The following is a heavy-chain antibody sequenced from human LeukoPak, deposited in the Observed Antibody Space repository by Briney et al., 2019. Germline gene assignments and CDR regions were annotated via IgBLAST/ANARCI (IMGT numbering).Heavy chain of an antibody. CDR1: GGSISSSSYY. Sequence: PSETLSLTCTVSGGSISSSSYYWGWIRQPPGKGLEWIGSIYYSGSTYYNPSLKSRVTISVDTSKNQFSLKLSSVTAADTAVYYCARDREDGGLIDYWGQGTLVTVSS. V-gene: IGHV4-39*07. CDR3: ARDREDGGLIDY. J-gene: IGHJ4*02. CDR2: IYYSGST. D-gene: IGHD4-23*01.